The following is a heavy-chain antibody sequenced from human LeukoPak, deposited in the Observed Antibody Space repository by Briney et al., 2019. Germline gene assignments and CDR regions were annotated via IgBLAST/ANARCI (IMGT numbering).Heavy chain of an antibody. CDR3: GRGGHSISSYWFDP. Sequence: PSETLSLTCTVFGASISSHYWSWIRQPPGKGLEWIVYIYYSGSTSYNPSLKSRVTISIETSKNQFSLKLTTVTAADTAVYYCGRGGHSISSYWFDPWGQGTLVTVSS. J-gene: IGHJ5*02. CDR1: GASISSHY. D-gene: IGHD6-6*01. CDR2: IYYSGST. V-gene: IGHV4-59*11.